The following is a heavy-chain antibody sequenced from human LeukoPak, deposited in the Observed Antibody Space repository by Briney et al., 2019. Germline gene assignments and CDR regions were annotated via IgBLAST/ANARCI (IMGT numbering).Heavy chain of an antibody. CDR3: ARDIGDCSSLSCYNHYYYMDV. V-gene: IGHV3-7*01. CDR2: IKQDGSEK. D-gene: IGHD2-2*02. Sequence: GGSLRLSCAASGFTFNTYAMSWVRQAPGKGLEWVANIKQDGSEKYYVDSVKGRFTISRDNTKSSLYLQMNSLRDEDTAVYYCARDIGDCSSLSCYNHYYYMDVWGKGTTVTVSS. CDR1: GFTFNTYA. J-gene: IGHJ6*03.